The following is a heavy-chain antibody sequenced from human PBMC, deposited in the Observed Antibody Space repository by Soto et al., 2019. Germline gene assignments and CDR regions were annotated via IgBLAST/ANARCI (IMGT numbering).Heavy chain of an antibody. J-gene: IGHJ4*02. CDR2: ISGSGANT. CDR1: GITFSNHA. CDR3: ARDQGSYYNSYFDY. D-gene: IGHD3-10*01. Sequence: GGSLRLSCAASGITFSNHALSWVRQAPGKGLEWVSGISGSGANTHYADSVKGRFTISRDNSKNSLSLQMNSLRAEDTALYYCARDQGSYYNSYFDYWGQGTLVTVSS. V-gene: IGHV3-23*01.